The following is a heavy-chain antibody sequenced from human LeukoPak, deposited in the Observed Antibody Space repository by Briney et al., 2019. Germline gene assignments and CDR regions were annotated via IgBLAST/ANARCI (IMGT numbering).Heavy chain of an antibody. J-gene: IGHJ4*02. D-gene: IGHD5-18*01. Sequence: PSETLSLTCAVYGGSISGYHWSWIRQSPGMGLEWIGEINHSGSTNYNPSLKSRFTIPVDTSKSQFSLKLSSVTAADTAVYYCARGEAGTAMPYLGYWGQGTLVSASS. CDR1: GGSISGYH. V-gene: IGHV4-34*01. CDR3: ARGEAGTAMPYLGY. CDR2: INHSGST.